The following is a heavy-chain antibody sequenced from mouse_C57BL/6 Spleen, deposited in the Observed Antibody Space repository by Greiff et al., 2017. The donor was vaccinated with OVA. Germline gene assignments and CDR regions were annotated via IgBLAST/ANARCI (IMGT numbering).Heavy chain of an antibody. V-gene: IGHV1-69*01. J-gene: IGHJ3*01. Sequence: VKLQQPGAELVMPGASVKLSCKASGYTFTSYWMHWVKQRPGQGLEWIGEIDPSDSYTNYNQKFKGKSTLTVDKSSSTAYMQLSSLTSEDSAVYYCARSGTGTFAYWGQGTLVTVSA. CDR2: IDPSDSYT. CDR1: GYTFTSYW. D-gene: IGHD4-1*01. CDR3: ARSGTGTFAY.